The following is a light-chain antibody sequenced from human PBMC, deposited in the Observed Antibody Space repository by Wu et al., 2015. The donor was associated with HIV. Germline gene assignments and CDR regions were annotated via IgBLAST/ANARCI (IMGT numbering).Light chain of an antibody. CDR3: QQYHIFWT. CDR2: KAS. CDR1: QNIYGW. V-gene: IGKV1-5*03. J-gene: IGKJ1*01. Sequence: DIQMTQSPSTLSASLGDRVTITCRASQNIYGWLAWYQQKPGKAPKVLISKASTLESGVPSRFSGSGSGTEFTLTISSLQSDDFATYYCQQYHIFWTFGQGTKVEI.